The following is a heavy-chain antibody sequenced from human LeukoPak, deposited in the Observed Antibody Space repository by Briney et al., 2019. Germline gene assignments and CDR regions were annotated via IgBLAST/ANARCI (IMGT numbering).Heavy chain of an antibody. CDR2: IYYSGST. Sequence: PSETPSLTCTVSGGSISSYYWSWIRQPPGKGLEWIGYIYYSGSTNYNPSLKSRVTISVDTSKNQFSLKLSSVTAADTAVYYCARGPQYCSDGSCYSYAFDIWGQGTMVTVSS. V-gene: IGHV4-59*01. J-gene: IGHJ3*02. D-gene: IGHD2-15*01. CDR1: GGSISSYY. CDR3: ARGPQYCSDGSCYSYAFDI.